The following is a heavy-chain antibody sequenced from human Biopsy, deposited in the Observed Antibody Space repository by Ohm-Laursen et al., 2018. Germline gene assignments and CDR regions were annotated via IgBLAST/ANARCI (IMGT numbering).Heavy chain of an antibody. V-gene: IGHV4-31*01. CDR2: IYYSGTT. CDR3: ARRPYGGTRYWYFDL. Sequence: PSETLSLTWAVSGGSVSSGGLYWSWIRQHPGKGLEWIGYIYYSGTTYYNPSLKSLVTISVDTSKNQFSLKLNSVTAADTAVYYCARRPYGGTRYWYFDLWGRGTLVTVSS. CDR1: GGSVSSGGLY. J-gene: IGHJ2*01. D-gene: IGHD4-23*01.